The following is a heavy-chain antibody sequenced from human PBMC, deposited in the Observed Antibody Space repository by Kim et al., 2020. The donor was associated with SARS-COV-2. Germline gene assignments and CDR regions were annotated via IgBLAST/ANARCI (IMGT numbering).Heavy chain of an antibody. CDR3: AKGTVVTVGFDY. Sequence: GGSLRLSCAASGFTFSSYGMHWVRQAPGKGLEWVAVISYDGSNKYYADSVKGRFTISRDNSKNTLYLQMNSLRAEDTAVYYCAKGTVVTVGFDYWGQGTLVTVSS. V-gene: IGHV3-30*18. J-gene: IGHJ4*02. CDR1: GFTFSSYG. CDR2: ISYDGSNK. D-gene: IGHD2-15*01.